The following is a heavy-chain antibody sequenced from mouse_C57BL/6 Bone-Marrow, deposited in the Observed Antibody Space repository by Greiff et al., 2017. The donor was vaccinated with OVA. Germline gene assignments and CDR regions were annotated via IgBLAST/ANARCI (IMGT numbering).Heavy chain of an antibody. CDR1: VFTFHVFS. Sequence: EVHLPPSCPFLVPPGSSVPFSFTSSVFTFHVFSLHFLPPLPYPFLSWIGLIDPENGDTEYASKFQGKATITADTSSNTAYLQLSSLTSEDTAVYYCTTGDYWGQGTTLTVSS. CDR3: TTGDY. CDR2: IDPENGDT. J-gene: IGHJ2*01. V-gene: IGHV14-4*01.